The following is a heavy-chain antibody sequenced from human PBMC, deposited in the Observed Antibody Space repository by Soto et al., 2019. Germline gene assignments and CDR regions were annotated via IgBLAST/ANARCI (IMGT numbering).Heavy chain of an antibody. J-gene: IGHJ3*02. CDR3: ARGVYGSGNYSNGPSAFDI. Sequence: QVQLEQSGAEVKKPGSSVKVSCKASGGTLSDHGVAWLRQAPGQGLEWMGGTIPVFNTAKYAQKFQGRVTVTADKFKNIAYMELSSLRSEDTAFYFCARGVYGSGNYSNGPSAFDIWGQGTMVIVSS. V-gene: IGHV1-69*06. CDR2: TIPVFNTA. CDR1: GGTLSDHG. D-gene: IGHD3-10*01.